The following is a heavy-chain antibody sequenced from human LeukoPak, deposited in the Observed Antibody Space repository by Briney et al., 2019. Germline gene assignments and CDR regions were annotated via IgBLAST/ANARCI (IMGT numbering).Heavy chain of an antibody. CDR1: GGSISSSSYY. CDR3: ARDTNWGSDY. CDR2: IYYSGST. J-gene: IGHJ4*02. Sequence: SETLSLTCTVSGGSISSSSYYWGWIRQPPGKGLEWIGSIYYSGSTYYNPSLKSRVTISVDTSKNQFSPKLSSVTAADTAVYYCARDTNWGSDYWGQGTLVTVSS. V-gene: IGHV4-39*01. D-gene: IGHD7-27*01.